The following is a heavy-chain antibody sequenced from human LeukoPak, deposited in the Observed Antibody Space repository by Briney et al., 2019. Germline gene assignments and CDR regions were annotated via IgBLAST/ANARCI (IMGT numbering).Heavy chain of an antibody. D-gene: IGHD3-22*01. CDR2: IYPGGSDT. CDR1: GYSFTSYW. Sequence: GESLKISCQGSGYSFTSYWIGWVRQMPGKGLEGMGIIYPGGSDTRYTPSFQGQVTISADKPISTAYLQWSSLKASDTAMYYCASSPYYYDSSGYYDAFDIWGQGTMVTVSS. J-gene: IGHJ3*02. CDR3: ASSPYYYDSSGYYDAFDI. V-gene: IGHV5-51*04.